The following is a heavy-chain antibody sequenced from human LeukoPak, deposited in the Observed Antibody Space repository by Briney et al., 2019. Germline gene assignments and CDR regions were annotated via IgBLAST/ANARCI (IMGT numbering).Heavy chain of an antibody. CDR2: LSNTGNI. D-gene: IGHD3-10*02. CDR3: ARRGDSPMIGDH. CDR1: GFTFSSYG. J-gene: IGHJ4*02. Sequence: GGSLRLSCAASGFTFSSYGMNRVRQAPGKGLEWLSYLSNTGNIHYAQSVKGRFTIPRDNAKSSLYLQMDGLRAEDTAVYYCARRGDSPMIGDHWGQGILVTVAS. V-gene: IGHV3-48*01.